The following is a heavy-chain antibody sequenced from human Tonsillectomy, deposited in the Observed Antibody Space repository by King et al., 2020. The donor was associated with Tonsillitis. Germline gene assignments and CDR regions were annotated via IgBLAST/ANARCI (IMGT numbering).Heavy chain of an antibody. CDR1: GGFITSSSYY. J-gene: IGHJ5*02. D-gene: IGHD3-22*01. CDR2: IHYSGTT. Sequence: QLQLQESGPGLVMPSETLSLTCTISGGFITSSSYYWGWIRQPPGKGLEWIGSIHYSGTTYSNPPLKSRVTISVDTSKKHFSLKLSSVTAADTAVYYCARSGGYYYITWGQGPLVTVSS. CDR3: ARSGGYYYIT. V-gene: IGHV4-39*02.